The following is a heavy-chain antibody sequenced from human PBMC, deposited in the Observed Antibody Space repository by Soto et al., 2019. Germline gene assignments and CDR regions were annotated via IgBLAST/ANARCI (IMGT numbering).Heavy chain of an antibody. CDR2: IYYSGST. CDR3: ARDEGGFCESSDSGDYHDYQAF. CDR1: GGSISSYY. V-gene: IGHV4-59*01. J-gene: IGHJ6*01. D-gene: IGHD5-12*01. Sequence: SENLSLTCTVSGGSISSYYWSWIRQPPGKGLEWIGYIYYSGSTNYNPSLKSRVTISVDTSKNQFSLKLSSVTAADTAVYYCARDEGGFCESSDSGDYHDYQAFWGQGSSDIGSS.